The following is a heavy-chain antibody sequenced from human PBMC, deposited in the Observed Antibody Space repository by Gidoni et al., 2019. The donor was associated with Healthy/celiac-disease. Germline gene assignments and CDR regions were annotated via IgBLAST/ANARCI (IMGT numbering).Heavy chain of an antibody. V-gene: IGHV1-69*01. CDR1: GGTFSRFA. J-gene: IGHJ6*02. Sequence: QVQLVQSGAEVKKPGSSVKVSCKASGGTFSRFAISWVRQAPGQGLEWMGGIIPIVGTANYAQKFQGRVTITADESTSTAYMELSSLRSEDTAVYYCARGPCSSTSCPKTMDVWGQGTTVTVSS. CDR3: ARGPCSSTSCPKTMDV. CDR2: IIPIVGTA. D-gene: IGHD2-2*01.